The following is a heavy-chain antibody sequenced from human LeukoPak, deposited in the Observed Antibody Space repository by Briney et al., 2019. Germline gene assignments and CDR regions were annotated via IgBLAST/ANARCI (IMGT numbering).Heavy chain of an antibody. J-gene: IGHJ4*02. D-gene: IGHD3-22*01. CDR3: ARRINYYDSSGYYYVRYFDS. V-gene: IGHV3-74*01. CDR1: GFTFSSYW. CDR2: INTDGSSL. Sequence: GGSLRLSCAASGFTFSSYWVYWVRHAPGKGPVWVARINTDGSSLNYADSVKGRFTISRDNAKNTLYLQMNSLGAEDTAVYYCARRINYYDSSGYYYVRYFDSWGQGTLVAVSS.